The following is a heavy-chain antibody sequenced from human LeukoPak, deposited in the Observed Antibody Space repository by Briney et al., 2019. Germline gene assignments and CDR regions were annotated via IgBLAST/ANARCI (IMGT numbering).Heavy chain of an antibody. J-gene: IGHJ4*02. D-gene: IGHD5-24*01. V-gene: IGHV5-51*01. CDR1: GYSFTSYW. CDR2: TFPYDSDT. Sequence: GESLKISCRGSGYSFTSYWIGWVRQMPGKGLEWMGITFPYDSDTRYSPSFQGQVTISADKSINTAYLQWTSLKASDTAMYYCARRKGDGYNSPFAYWGQGTLVTVSS. CDR3: ARRKGDGYNSPFAY.